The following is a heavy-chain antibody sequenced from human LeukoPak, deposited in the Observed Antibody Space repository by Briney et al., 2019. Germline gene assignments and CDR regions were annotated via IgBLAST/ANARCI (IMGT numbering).Heavy chain of an antibody. CDR3: ARGSPDYVWGSYRNYYYYYMDV. CDR1: GDSIFNSNSY. Sequence: SETLSLTCSVSGDSIFNSNSYWSWMRQPAGKGLEWIGHIFSRGNTNYNPSLKSRVTISVDMSKNQFSLILSSVTAADTAVYYCARGSPDYVWGSYRNYYYYYMDVWGKGTTVTVSS. J-gene: IGHJ6*03. CDR2: IFSRGNT. D-gene: IGHD3-16*02. V-gene: IGHV4-61*09.